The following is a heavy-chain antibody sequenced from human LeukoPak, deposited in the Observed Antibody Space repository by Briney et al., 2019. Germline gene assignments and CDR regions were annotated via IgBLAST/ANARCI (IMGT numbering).Heavy chain of an antibody. J-gene: IGHJ4*02. D-gene: IGHD3-9*01. CDR3: ARGSPLRYFDWLRDY. Sequence: SVKVSCKASGGTFSSYAISWVRQAPGQGLEWMGGIIPIFGTANYAQKFQGRVTITADESTSTAYMELSSLRSEDTAVYYCARGSPLRYFDWLRDYWGQGTLVTVSS. V-gene: IGHV1-69*13. CDR1: GGTFSSYA. CDR2: IIPIFGTA.